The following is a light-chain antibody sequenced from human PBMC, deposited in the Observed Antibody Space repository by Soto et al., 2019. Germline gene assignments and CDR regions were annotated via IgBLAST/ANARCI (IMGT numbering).Light chain of an antibody. V-gene: IGLV1-51*01. CDR2: DNN. Sequence: QSVLTQPPSVSAAPGQKVTISCSGSSSNIGNEYVSWYQHLPGTAPKLVIYDNNKRPSGIPDRFSGSKSGTSATLDITGPQTGHEAEYYCAIWDSSLSGVVFGGGTQLTVL. J-gene: IGLJ2*01. CDR3: AIWDSSLSGVV. CDR1: SSNIGNEY.